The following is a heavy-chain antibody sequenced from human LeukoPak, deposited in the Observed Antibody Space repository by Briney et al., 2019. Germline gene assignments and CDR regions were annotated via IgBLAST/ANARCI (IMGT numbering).Heavy chain of an antibody. CDR1: GFSFSDAW. V-gene: IGHV3-15*07. CDR2: IRSKADGGTP. J-gene: IGHJ1*01. Sequence: GGSLRLSCAASGFSFSDAWMNWVRQAPGKGPEWVGHIRSKADGGTPDYIAPVKGRFTISRDDSKNSLYLQMNSLTSEDTAVYYCAHGSAQYYEYWGQGTLVTVSS. D-gene: IGHD2-15*01. CDR3: AHGSAQYYEY.